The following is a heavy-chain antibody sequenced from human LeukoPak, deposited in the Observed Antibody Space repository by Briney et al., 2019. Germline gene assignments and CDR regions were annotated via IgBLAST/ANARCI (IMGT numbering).Heavy chain of an antibody. J-gene: IGHJ4*02. Sequence: ASVKVSCKASEDTFTYYHIHWVRQAPGQGVEWMGAVYATGGTTINTQNFQGRVTMTRDTSTGTVYMELGSLRFEDTAMYYCATEAPRSYYFVYWGQGILVTVSS. CDR1: EDTFTYYH. V-gene: IGHV1-46*01. CDR2: VYATGGTT. CDR3: ATEAPRSYYFVY.